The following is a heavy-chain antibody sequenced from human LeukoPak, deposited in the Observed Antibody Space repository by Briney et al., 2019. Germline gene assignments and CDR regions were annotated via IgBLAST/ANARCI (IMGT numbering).Heavy chain of an antibody. CDR1: GFTFINYD. CDR2: IDTGGGT. V-gene: IGHV3-13*01. CDR3: ARGNCGGDCYSPYNWLDP. J-gene: IGHJ5*02. D-gene: IGHD2-21*02. Sequence: GGSLRPSCVVSGFTFINYDMHWVRQATGKGLEWVAAIDTGGGTYYSGSVKGRFTISRENAKSSLYLQMNSLRAGDTAVYYCARGNCGGDCYSPYNWLDPWGQGTLVTVSS.